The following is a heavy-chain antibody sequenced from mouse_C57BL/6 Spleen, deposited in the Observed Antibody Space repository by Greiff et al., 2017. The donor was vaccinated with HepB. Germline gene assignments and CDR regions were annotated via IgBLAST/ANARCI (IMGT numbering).Heavy chain of an antibody. D-gene: IGHD2-1*01. J-gene: IGHJ3*01. Sequence: QVHVKQSGPELVKPGASVKISCKASGYAFSSSWMNWVKQRPGKGLEWIGRIYPGDGDTNYNGKFKGKATLTADKSSSTAYMQLSSLTSEDSAVYFCAYGNWFAYWGQGTLVTVSA. CDR1: GYAFSSSW. CDR3: AYGNWFAY. V-gene: IGHV1-82*01. CDR2: IYPGDGDT.